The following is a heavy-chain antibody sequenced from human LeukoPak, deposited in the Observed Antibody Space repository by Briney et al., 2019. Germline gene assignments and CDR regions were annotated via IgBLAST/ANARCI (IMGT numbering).Heavy chain of an antibody. CDR1: GYTFTSYG. V-gene: IGHV1-18*01. CDR3: ARLRITMVRGVITRTFDY. Sequence: ASVKVSCKASGYTFTSYGLSWVRQAPGQGLEWMGWISAYNGNTNYAQKLQGRVTMTTDTSTSTAYMELRSLRSDDTAVYYCARLRITMVRGVITRTFDYWGQGTLVSVSS. D-gene: IGHD3-10*01. J-gene: IGHJ4*02. CDR2: ISAYNGNT.